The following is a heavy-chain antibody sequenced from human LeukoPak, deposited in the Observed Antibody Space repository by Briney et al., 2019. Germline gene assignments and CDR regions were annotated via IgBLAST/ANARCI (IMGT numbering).Heavy chain of an antibody. D-gene: IGHD2-2*02. CDR2: ISYDGSNK. V-gene: IGHV3-30-3*01. CDR1: GFTFSSYA. CDR3: ARDGRYCSSTSCYTRYYYGMDV. Sequence: GGSLRLSCAASGFTFSSYAMHWVRQAPGKGLEWVAVISYDGSNKYYAGSVKGRFTISRDNSKNTLYLQMNSLRAEDTAVYYCARDGRYCSSTSCYTRYYYGMDVWGQGTTVTVSS. J-gene: IGHJ6*02.